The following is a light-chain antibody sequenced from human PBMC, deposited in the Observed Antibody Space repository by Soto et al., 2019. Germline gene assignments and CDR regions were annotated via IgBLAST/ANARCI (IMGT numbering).Light chain of an antibody. J-gene: IGLJ7*01. V-gene: IGLV4-69*01. Sequence: QLVLTQSPSASASLGASVKLTCTLSSGHSNYAIAWHQQQPEKGPRYLMKVNSGGSHIKGDGIPDRFSGSSSGAERYLFISSLESEDEDDYYCQCWGSGSGSVVFGGGTQLTVL. CDR1: SGHSNYA. CDR3: QCWGSGSGSVV. CDR2: VNSGGSH.